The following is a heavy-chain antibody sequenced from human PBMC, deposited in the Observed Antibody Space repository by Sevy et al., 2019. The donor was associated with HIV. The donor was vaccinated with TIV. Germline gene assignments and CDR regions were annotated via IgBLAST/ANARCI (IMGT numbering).Heavy chain of an antibody. CDR2: ISYTGST. Sequence: SETLSLTCTVSGVSISGGAYYWGWIRQPPGKGLEWIGSISYTGSTYYNPSLKSRVTISVDTSKIQFSLKLTSVTAADTAVYYCARRGDNNWFDPWGQGTLVTVSS. D-gene: IGHD2-15*01. CDR3: ARRGDNNWFDP. V-gene: IGHV4-39*01. CDR1: GVSISGGAYY. J-gene: IGHJ5*02.